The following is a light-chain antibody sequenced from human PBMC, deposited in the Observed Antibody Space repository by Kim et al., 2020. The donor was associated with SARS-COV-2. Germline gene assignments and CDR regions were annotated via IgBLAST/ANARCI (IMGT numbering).Light chain of an antibody. CDR2: AAS. CDR3: QQLNTFPRT. Sequence: DIQLTQSPSFLSASLGDRVTIACRASQDISNHLAWYQQKPGKAPELLIYAASTLKPGVPSRFSGSGSGTEFTLTISSLQPEDFATYSCQQLNTFPRTFGQGTKV. V-gene: IGKV1-9*01. J-gene: IGKJ1*01. CDR1: QDISNH.